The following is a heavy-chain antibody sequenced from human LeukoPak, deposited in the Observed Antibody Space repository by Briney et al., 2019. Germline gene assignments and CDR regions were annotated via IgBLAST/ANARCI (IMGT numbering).Heavy chain of an antibody. Sequence: GGSLRLSCAASGFTFSSYGMHWVRQAPGEGLEWVAVIWYDGSNKYYADSVKGRFTISRDNSKNTLYLQMNSLRAEDTAVYYCARAGSSYDSSGYYYDYWGQGTLVTVSS. V-gene: IGHV3-33*01. J-gene: IGHJ4*02. CDR3: ARAGSSYDSSGYYYDY. CDR2: IWYDGSNK. D-gene: IGHD3-22*01. CDR1: GFTFSSYG.